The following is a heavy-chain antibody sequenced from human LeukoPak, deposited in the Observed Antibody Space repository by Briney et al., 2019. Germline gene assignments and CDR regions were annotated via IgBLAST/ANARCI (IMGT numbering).Heavy chain of an antibody. V-gene: IGHV3-53*04. D-gene: IGHD3-10*01. CDR2: IYSGGST. J-gene: IGHJ4*02. Sequence: PGGSLRLSCAASGFTVSSNYMSWVRQAPGKGLEWVSVIYSGGSTYYADSVKGRFTISRHNSKTTLYLQMNSLRAEDTAVYYCARAWFGDSGEISFVYWGQGTLVTVSS. CDR1: GFTVSSNY. CDR3: ARAWFGDSGEISFVY.